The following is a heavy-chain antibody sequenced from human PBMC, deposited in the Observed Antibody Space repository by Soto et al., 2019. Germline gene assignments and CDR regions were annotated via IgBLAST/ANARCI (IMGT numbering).Heavy chain of an antibody. V-gene: IGHV3-30-3*01. J-gene: IGHJ4*02. CDR1: GFTFSSYA. CDR2: ISYDGSNK. D-gene: IGHD6-6*01. CDR3: ARDLWLLNSSGFDY. Sequence: QVQLVESGGGVVQPGRSLRLSCAASGFTFSSYAMHWVRQAPGKGLEWVAVISYDGSNKYYADSVKGRFTISRDNSKNTLYLQMNSLRAEDTAVYYCARDLWLLNSSGFDYWGQGTLVTVSS.